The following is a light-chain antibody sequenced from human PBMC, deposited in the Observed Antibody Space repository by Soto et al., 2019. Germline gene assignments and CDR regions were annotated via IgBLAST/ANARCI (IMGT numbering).Light chain of an antibody. V-gene: IGKV3-15*01. CDR1: QNVYTN. CDR3: QQFYTWPVT. J-gene: IGKJ4*01. Sequence: IVMTQSPATLSVSPGERVTFSCRASQNVYTNLAWYQHKPGQAPRLLISGASTGATGIPARFSGSGSGTEFTLTINSLQPEDFAVYYCQQFYTWPVTFGGGTKVDIK. CDR2: GAS.